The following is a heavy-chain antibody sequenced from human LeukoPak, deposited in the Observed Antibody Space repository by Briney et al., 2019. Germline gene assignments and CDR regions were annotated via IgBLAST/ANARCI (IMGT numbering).Heavy chain of an antibody. CDR1: GYTFTSYG. J-gene: IGHJ4*02. CDR3: ARSGPPGSSSSLFDY. CDR2: ISAYNGNT. Sequence: ASVKVSYKASGYTFTSYGISWVRQAPGQGLEWMGWISAYNGNTDYAQKLQGRVTMTTDTSTSTAYMELRSLRSDDTAVYYCARSGPPGSSSSLFDYWGQGTLVTVSS. V-gene: IGHV1-18*01. D-gene: IGHD6-13*01.